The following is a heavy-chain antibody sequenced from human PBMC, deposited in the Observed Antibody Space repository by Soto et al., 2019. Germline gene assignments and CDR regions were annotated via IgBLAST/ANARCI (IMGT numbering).Heavy chain of an antibody. V-gene: IGHV4-61*01. CDR2: IYYSGST. D-gene: IGHD4-17*01. Sequence: SETLSLTCTVSGGSVSSGSYYWSWIRQPPGKGLEWIGYIYYSGSTNYNPSLKSRVTISVDTSKNQFSLKLSSVTAADTAVYYCARVGYGVVPFDYWGQGTLVTVSS. CDR3: ARVGYGVVPFDY. CDR1: GGSVSSGSYY. J-gene: IGHJ4*02.